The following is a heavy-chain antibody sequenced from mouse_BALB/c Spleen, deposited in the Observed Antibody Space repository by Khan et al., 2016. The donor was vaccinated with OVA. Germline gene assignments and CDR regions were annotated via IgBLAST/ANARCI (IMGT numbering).Heavy chain of an antibody. V-gene: IGHV5-6*02. Sequence: EVKLVESGGDLVEPGGSLKLSCAASGFTFSTYGMSWVRQTPDKRLEWVATISTGGHYTYYPDSVRGRFTISRDNAKNTLYLQMTSLKSEDTAMFYGARLAYYYDSEGFAYWGQGTLVTVSA. J-gene: IGHJ3*01. CDR2: ISTGGHYT. CDR3: ARLAYYYDSEGFAY. D-gene: IGHD1-1*01. CDR1: GFTFSTYG.